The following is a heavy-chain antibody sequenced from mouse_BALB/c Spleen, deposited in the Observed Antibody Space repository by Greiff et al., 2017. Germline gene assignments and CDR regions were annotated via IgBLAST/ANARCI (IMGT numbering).Heavy chain of an antibody. J-gene: IGHJ4*01. D-gene: IGHD2-3*01. Sequence: EVKLVESGGDLVKPGGSLKLSCAASGFTFSSYGMSWVRQTPDKRLEWVATISSGGSYTYYPDSVKGRFTISRDNAKNTLYLQMSSLKSEDTAMYYCASVYEGAMDYWGQGTSVTVSS. CDR1: GFTFSSYG. CDR2: ISSGGSYT. CDR3: ASVYEGAMDY. V-gene: IGHV5-6*01.